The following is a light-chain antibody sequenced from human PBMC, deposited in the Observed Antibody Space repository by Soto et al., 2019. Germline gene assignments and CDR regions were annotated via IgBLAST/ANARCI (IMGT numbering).Light chain of an antibody. V-gene: IGKV3-15*01. CDR1: QSVSTN. J-gene: IGKJ1*01. Sequence: EVVMTQSPFTLSVSPGERATLSCRASQSVSTNLAWYQQKPGQAPRVLIYGASTRATNIPARFSGSGSGTDFTLTISSLQSEDFALYYCQHYNNWPTFGQRTKVDI. CDR3: QHYNNWPT. CDR2: GAS.